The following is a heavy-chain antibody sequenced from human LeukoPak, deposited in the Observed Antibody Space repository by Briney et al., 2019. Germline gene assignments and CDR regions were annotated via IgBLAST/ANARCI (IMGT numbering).Heavy chain of an antibody. CDR2: IYYSGTT. V-gene: IGHV4-38-2*02. CDR1: GYSISSGYY. Sequence: SETLSLTCTVSGYSISSGYYWGWIRQPPGKGLEWIGYIYYSGTTNYNPSLKSRVTISVDTSKNQFSLKLSSVTAADTAVYYCARVRASSSGFDAFDIWGQGTMVTVSS. D-gene: IGHD6-13*01. J-gene: IGHJ3*02. CDR3: ARVRASSSGFDAFDI.